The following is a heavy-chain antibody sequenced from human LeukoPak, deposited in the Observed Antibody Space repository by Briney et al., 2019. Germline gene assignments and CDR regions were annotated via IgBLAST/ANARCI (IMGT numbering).Heavy chain of an antibody. CDR1: GFTVSGNY. D-gene: IGHD3-16*01. CDR3: ARWGVPIYYYYMDV. Sequence: GGSLRLSCAVSGFTVSGNYMSWVRQAPGKGLEWVSLIYSGGTIYYADSVKGRFTISRDNAKNSLYLQMNSLRAEDTAVYYCARWGVPIYYYYMDVWGKGTTVTVSS. V-gene: IGHV3-53*01. J-gene: IGHJ6*03. CDR2: IYSGGTI.